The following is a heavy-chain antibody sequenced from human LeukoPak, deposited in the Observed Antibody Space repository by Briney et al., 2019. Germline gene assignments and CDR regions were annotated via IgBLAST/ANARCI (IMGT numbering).Heavy chain of an antibody. Sequence: SETLSLTCTVSGCSISSSSYYWGWIRQPPGKGLEWIGSIYYSGSTYYNPSLKSRVTISVDTSKNQFSLKLSSVTAADTAVYYCARRPYGSGSPYYYYYMDVWGKGTTVTISS. V-gene: IGHV4-39*01. CDR3: ARRPYGSGSPYYYYYMDV. D-gene: IGHD3-10*01. J-gene: IGHJ6*03. CDR1: GCSISSSSYY. CDR2: IYYSGST.